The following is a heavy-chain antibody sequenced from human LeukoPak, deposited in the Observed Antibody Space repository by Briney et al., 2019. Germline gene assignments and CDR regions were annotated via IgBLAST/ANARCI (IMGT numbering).Heavy chain of an antibody. J-gene: IGHJ4*02. CDR2: IRNDGSNK. CDR3: AKFNRQYCSSISCYGGFDY. CDR1: GFTFSSYS. V-gene: IGHV3-30*02. D-gene: IGHD2-2*01. Sequence: GGSLRPSCAASGFTFSSYSMNWVRQAPGKGLEWVAFIRNDGSNKYYADSVKGRFTISRDNSKNTLYLQMNSLRAEDTAVYYCAKFNRQYCSSISCYGGFDYWGQGTLVTVSS.